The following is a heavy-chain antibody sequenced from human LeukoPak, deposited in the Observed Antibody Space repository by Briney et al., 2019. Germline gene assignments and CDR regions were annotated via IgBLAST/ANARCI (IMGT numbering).Heavy chain of an antibody. V-gene: IGHV4-38-2*01. CDR1: GYSISSGYY. J-gene: IGHJ3*02. CDR2: IYHSGST. Sequence: SETLSLTCAVSGYSISSGYYWGWIRPPPGKGLEWIGSIYHSGSTYYNPSLKSRVTISVDTSKNQFSLKLSSVTAANTAVYYCARHLDGTYYDFWSGPFDAFDIWGQGTMVTVTS. D-gene: IGHD3-3*01. CDR3: ARHLDGTYYDFWSGPFDAFDI.